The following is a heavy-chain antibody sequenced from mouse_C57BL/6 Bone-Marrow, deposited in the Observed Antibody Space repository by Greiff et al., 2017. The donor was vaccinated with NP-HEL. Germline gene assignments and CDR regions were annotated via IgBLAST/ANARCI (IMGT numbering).Heavy chain of an antibody. V-gene: IGHV1-55*01. CDR2: IYPGSGST. Sequence: QVQLQQPGAELVKPGASVKMSCKASGYTFTSYWITWVKQRPGQGLEWIGDIYPGSGSTNYNEKFKSKATLTVDTSSSTAYMQLSSLTSEDAAVYYCARAIDYYYGYYFDYWGQGTTLTVSS. CDR3: ARAIDYYYGYYFDY. CDR1: GYTFTSYW. J-gene: IGHJ2*01. D-gene: IGHD1-1*01.